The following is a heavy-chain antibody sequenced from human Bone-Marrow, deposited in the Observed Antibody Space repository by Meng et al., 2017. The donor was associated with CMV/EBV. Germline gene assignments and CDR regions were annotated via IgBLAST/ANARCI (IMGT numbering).Heavy chain of an antibody. Sequence: GESLKISCAASGFTFSSYSMNWVRQAPGKGLEWVSSISSSSSYIYYADSVKGRFTISRDNAKNSLYLQMNSLRAEDTAVYYCAREAYSSSSFDYWGQGTRVTVSS. D-gene: IGHD6-6*01. J-gene: IGHJ4*02. CDR3: AREAYSSSSFDY. V-gene: IGHV3-21*01. CDR1: GFTFSSYS. CDR2: ISSSSSYI.